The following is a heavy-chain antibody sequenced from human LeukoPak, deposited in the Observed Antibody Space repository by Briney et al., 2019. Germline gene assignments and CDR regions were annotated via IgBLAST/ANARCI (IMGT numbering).Heavy chain of an antibody. CDR3: AREYRGDIVVVPAAPPGY. CDR1: GFTFSSYG. V-gene: IGHV3-33*01. Sequence: GGSLRLSCTASGFTFSSYGMHWVRQAPGKGLEWVAVIWYDGSNKYYADSVKGRFTISRDNSKNTLYLQMTSLRAEDTAVYYCAREYRGDIVVVPAAPPGYWGQGTLVTVSS. D-gene: IGHD2-2*01. CDR2: IWYDGSNK. J-gene: IGHJ4*02.